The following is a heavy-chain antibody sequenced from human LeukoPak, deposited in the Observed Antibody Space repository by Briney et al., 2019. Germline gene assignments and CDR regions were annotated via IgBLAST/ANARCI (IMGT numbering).Heavy chain of an antibody. CDR2: INPNSGGT. V-gene: IGHV1-2*02. CDR1: GYTFTAYY. D-gene: IGHD2-2*01. J-gene: IGHJ4*02. CDR3: AREIPCSSSSCLDY. Sequence: ASVKVSCKASGYTFTAYYMHWVRQAPGQGLEWMGWINPNSGGTNFAQKFQGRVTMTRDTSITTAHMELSRLTSDDTAVYYCAREIPCSSSSCLDYWGQGTLVTVS.